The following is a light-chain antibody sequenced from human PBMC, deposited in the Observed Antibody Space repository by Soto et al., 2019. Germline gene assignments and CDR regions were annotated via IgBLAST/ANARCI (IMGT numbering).Light chain of an antibody. Sequence: QSALTQPASVAGSPGQSITISCTGNSNDVGGYKYVCWYQQHPGKAPKLMIYDVSNRPSGVSNRFSGSKSGNTASLTISGLQAEDEADYYCTSYTSSSTWVFGGGTKLTVL. CDR2: DVS. J-gene: IGLJ3*02. CDR1: SNDVGGYKY. V-gene: IGLV2-14*03. CDR3: TSYTSSSTWV.